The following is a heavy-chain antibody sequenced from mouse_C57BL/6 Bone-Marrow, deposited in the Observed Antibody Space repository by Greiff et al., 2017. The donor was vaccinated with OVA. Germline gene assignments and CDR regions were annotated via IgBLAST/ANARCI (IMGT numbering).Heavy chain of an antibody. Sequence: VQLQQSGAELVRPGASVKLSCTASGFNIKDDYMHWVKQRPEQGLEWIGWIDPENGDTEYASKFQGKATITADTSSNTAYLQLSSLTSEDTAVYCCTTICYGYGCFDVWGTGTTVTVSA. CDR2: IDPENGDT. CDR3: TTICYGYGCFDV. J-gene: IGHJ1*03. D-gene: IGHD2-1*01. CDR1: GFNIKDDY. V-gene: IGHV14-4*01.